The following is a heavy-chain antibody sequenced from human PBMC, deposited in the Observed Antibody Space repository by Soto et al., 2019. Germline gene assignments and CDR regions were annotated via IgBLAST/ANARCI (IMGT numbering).Heavy chain of an antibody. CDR3: ARDGSRQPLYFDY. Sequence: SVKVSCKASVGTFSSYAISWVRQAPGQGLEWMGGIIPIFGTANYAQKFQGRVTITADESTSTAYMELSSLRSEDTAVYYCARDGSRQPLYFDYWGQGTLVTVSS. CDR1: VGTFSSYA. D-gene: IGHD1-1*01. J-gene: IGHJ4*02. CDR2: IIPIFGTA. V-gene: IGHV1-69*13.